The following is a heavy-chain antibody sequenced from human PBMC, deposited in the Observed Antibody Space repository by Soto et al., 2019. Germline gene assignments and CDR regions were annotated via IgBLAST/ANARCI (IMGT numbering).Heavy chain of an antibody. CDR3: ARDRLRSWHCSGGSGLPFSYFYY. CDR1: AFTFSSYS. Sequence: GGSLRLSCAASAFTFSSYSMNWVRQAPGKGLEWVSYISSSSSTIYYADSVKGRFTISRDNAKNSLYLKMNSLRAEDTVVYYCARDRLRSWHCSGGSGLPFSYFYYWGQGTLVTVSS. D-gene: IGHD2-15*01. CDR2: ISSSSSTI. V-gene: IGHV3-48*01. J-gene: IGHJ4*02.